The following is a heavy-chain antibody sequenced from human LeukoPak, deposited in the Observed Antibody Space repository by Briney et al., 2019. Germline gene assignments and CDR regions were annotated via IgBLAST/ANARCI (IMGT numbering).Heavy chain of an antibody. D-gene: IGHD1-26*01. CDR3: ARDSGSYFDSLDY. J-gene: IGHJ4*02. Sequence: ASVTVSCKASGYTFTGYYMHWVRQAPGQGLEWMGWINPNSGGTNYAQKFQGRVTMTRDTSISTAYMELSRLRSDDAAVYYCARDSGSYFDSLDYWGQGTLVTVSS. V-gene: IGHV1-2*02. CDR2: INPNSGGT. CDR1: GYTFTGYY.